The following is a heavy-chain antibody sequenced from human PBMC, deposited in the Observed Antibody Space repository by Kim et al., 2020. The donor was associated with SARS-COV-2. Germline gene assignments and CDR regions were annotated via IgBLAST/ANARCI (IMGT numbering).Heavy chain of an antibody. Sequence: LNDYAVSVKSRITINPDTSKNQFSLHLNSVTPEDTAMYYCTRAQYGGYAYWGQGTLVTVSS. CDR3: TRAQYGGYAY. D-gene: IGHD5-12*01. V-gene: IGHV6-1*01. J-gene: IGHJ4*02. CDR2: LN.